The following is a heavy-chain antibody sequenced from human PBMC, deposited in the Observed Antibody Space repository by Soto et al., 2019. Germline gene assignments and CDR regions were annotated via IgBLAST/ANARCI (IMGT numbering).Heavy chain of an antibody. CDR1: GFTLSDHY. D-gene: IGHD3-10*01. CDR2: SRDKAQGYST. CDR3: ATAGSYRFDH. V-gene: IGHV3-72*01. Sequence: GGSLRLSCAGSGFTLSDHYIDWVRQAPGKGLEWVGRSRDKAQGYSTAYAASVKGRFTTSRDNAKNTLYLQMNSLRAEDTAVYYCATAGSYRFDHWGQGTLVTVSS. J-gene: IGHJ4*02.